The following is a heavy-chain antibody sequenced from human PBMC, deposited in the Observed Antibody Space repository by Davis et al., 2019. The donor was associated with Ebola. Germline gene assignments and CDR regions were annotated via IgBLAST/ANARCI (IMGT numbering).Heavy chain of an antibody. J-gene: IGHJ4*02. CDR3: ARDGGGYSYGDY. Sequence: ASVKVSCKASGYTFTNYPIHWVRQAPGQRLEWMGWINAGNGNTKYSQKFQGRVTITRVTYASTAYMELSSLRSEDTALYYCARDGGGYSYGDYWGQGSLVTVSS. CDR2: INAGNGNT. CDR1: GYTFTNYP. D-gene: IGHD5-18*01. V-gene: IGHV1-3*01.